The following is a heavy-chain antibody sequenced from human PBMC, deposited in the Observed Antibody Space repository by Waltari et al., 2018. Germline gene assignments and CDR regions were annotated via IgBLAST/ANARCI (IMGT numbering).Heavy chain of an antibody. CDR1: GFSISSGYS. D-gene: IGHD2-15*01. J-gene: IGHJ5*02. V-gene: IGHV4-38-2*01. CDR3: ARVVVATTGDWFDP. CDR2: LHHSGST. Sequence: QVQLQESGPGLVKPSETLSLTCGVSGFSISSGYSWGWIRQPPGKGLGWLGSLHHSGSTSYNPPLKSLVTISADTSKNHFSLRLSSVTAADTAVYYCARVVVATTGDWFDPWGQGTLVTVSS.